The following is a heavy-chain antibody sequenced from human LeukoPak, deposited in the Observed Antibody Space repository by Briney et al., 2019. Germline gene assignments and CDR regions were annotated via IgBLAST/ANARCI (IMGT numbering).Heavy chain of an antibody. J-gene: IGHJ4*02. CDR1: GGSISSHY. V-gene: IGHV4-59*11. CDR2: IYYSGGT. D-gene: IGHD2-21*01. CDR3: ARDGGGAGLGLFDY. Sequence: SETLSLTCSVSGGSISSHYWSWIRQPPGKQLEWIGYIYYSGGTNYNPSLKSRVTISVDTSKKQFSLKLSSVTAADTAVYYCARDGGGAGLGLFDYWGQGTLVTVSS.